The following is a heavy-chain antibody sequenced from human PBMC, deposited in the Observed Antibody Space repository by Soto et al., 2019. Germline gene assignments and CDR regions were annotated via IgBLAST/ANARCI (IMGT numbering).Heavy chain of an antibody. CDR1: GGTFSSYA. CDR2: IIPIFGTA. CDR3: ATRPPYSSSSLSWGSSFDY. Sequence: SVKVSCKASGGTFSSYAISWVRQAPGQGLEWMGGIIPIFGTANYAQKFQGRVTITADKSTSTAYMELSSLRSEDTAVYYCATRPPYSSSSLSWGSSFDYWGQGTLVTVSS. V-gene: IGHV1-69*06. J-gene: IGHJ4*02. D-gene: IGHD6-6*01.